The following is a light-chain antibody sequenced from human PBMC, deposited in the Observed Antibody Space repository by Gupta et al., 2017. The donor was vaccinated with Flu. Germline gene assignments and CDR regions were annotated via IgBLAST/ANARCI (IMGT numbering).Light chain of an antibody. CDR1: SGINVETYR. CDR3: VIWNSSAWV. CDR2: YKSDSDN. J-gene: IGLJ3*02. Sequence: QAVLTQPSSLSASPGASASLTCTLRSGINVETYRIYWYQQKPGSPPQYLLRYKSDSDNQQGSGVPSRFSGSKDASANAGILLISGLQSEDEADYYCVIWNSSAWVFGGGTKLTVL. V-gene: IGLV5-45*02.